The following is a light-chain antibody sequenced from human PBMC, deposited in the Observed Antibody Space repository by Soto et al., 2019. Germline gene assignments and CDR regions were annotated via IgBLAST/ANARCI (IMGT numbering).Light chain of an antibody. CDR1: SSDVGNYDL. CDR2: GVT. J-gene: IGLJ1*01. Sequence: QSALTQPASVSGSPGQSITISCTGVSSDVGNYDLVSWYQQHPDKAPQLMIYGVTKRPSGVSNRFSGSKSGNTASLTISGLQTEDEADYYCCSYAGRSHYVFGTGTKLT. CDR3: CSYAGRSHYV. V-gene: IGLV2-23*02.